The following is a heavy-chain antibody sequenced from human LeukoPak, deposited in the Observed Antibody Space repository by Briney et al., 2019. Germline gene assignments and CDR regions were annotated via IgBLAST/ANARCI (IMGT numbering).Heavy chain of an antibody. CDR3: ARFSSGCSTSSCYLTY. Sequence: SETLSLTCSVSGGSLSSHYWSWIRQPPGKGLELIGHIHDTGSTFYNPSLRGRVTISLDTPNNRFSLKLTSMTAADTAVYYCARFSSGCSTSSCYLTYWGQGTLVTVS. V-gene: IGHV4-59*11. CDR2: IHDTGST. CDR1: GGSLSSHY. D-gene: IGHD2-2*01. J-gene: IGHJ4*02.